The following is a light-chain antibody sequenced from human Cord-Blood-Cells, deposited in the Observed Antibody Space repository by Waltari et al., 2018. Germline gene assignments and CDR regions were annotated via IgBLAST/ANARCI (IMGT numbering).Light chain of an antibody. J-gene: IGKJ2*01. CDR2: AAA. CDR1: QSISSY. CDR3: QQSYSTPYT. V-gene: IGKV1-39*01. Sequence: DIQMTQSPSSLSASVGDRVTITCRASQSISSYLNWYQQKPGKAPKLLNYAAASLQSGVPSRFSGSGSGTDFTLTISSLQPEDFATYYGQQSYSTPYTFGPGTKLEIK.